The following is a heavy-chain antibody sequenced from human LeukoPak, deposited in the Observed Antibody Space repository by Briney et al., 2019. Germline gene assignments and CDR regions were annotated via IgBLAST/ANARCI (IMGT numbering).Heavy chain of an antibody. J-gene: IGHJ3*02. CDR2: ISAYNGNT. D-gene: IGHD6-13*01. Sequence: ASVKVSCKASGYTFTSYGISWVRQAPGQGLEWMGWISAYNGNTNYAQKLQGRVTMTTDTSTSTAYMELRSLRSDDTAVYYCARDGAAAGQNDAFDIWGQGTMVTVSS. CDR1: GYTFTSYG. CDR3: ARDGAAAGQNDAFDI. V-gene: IGHV1-18*01.